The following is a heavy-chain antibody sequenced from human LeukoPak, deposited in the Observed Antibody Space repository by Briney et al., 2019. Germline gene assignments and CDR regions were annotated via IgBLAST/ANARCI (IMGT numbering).Heavy chain of an antibody. CDR3: VRGGRGLLNWYFDV. V-gene: IGHV3-21*01. Sequence: PGGSLRLSCAASGFTFSDYSINWVRQAPGKGLEWVSSISSASSYIYYADSIKGRFTISRDNAKNSLDLQMNSLRAEDTAVYYCVRGGRGLLNWYFDVWGRGALVTVSS. CDR2: ISSASSYI. J-gene: IGHJ2*01. CDR1: GFTFSDYS.